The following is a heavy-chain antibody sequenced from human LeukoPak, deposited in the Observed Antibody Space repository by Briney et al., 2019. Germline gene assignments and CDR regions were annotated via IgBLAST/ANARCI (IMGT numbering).Heavy chain of an antibody. D-gene: IGHD4-17*01. CDR1: GGTFSSYA. V-gene: IGHV1-69*13. J-gene: IGHJ3*02. CDR3: ATYGDLDAFDI. CDR2: IIPIFGTA. Sequence: ASVQVSCKASGGTFSSYAISWVRQAPGQGLEWMGGIIPIFGTANYAQKFQGRVTITADESTSTAYMELSGLRSEDTAVYYCATYGDLDAFDIWGQGTMVTVSS.